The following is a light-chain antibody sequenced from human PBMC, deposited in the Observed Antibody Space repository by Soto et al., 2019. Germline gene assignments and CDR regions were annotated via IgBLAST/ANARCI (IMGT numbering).Light chain of an antibody. Sequence: QSALTQPASVSGSPGQSITISCTGTSSDVGRYNFVSWYQQYPGKAPRLTIYEVTKRPSGVSNRFSGSKSGNTAFLTISGLQADDEADYYCCSDAGSGLYVFGTGTKVTVL. J-gene: IGLJ1*01. CDR3: CSDAGSGLYV. V-gene: IGLV2-23*02. CDR2: EVT. CDR1: SSDVGRYNF.